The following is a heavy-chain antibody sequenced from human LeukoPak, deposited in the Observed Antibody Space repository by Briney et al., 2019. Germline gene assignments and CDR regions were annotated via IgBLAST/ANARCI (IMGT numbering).Heavy chain of an antibody. CDR1: GFTFSSYG. J-gene: IGHJ4*02. Sequence: GGSLRLSCAASGFTFSSYGMHWVRQAPGKGLEWVAVISYDGSNKYYADSVKGRFTISRDNSKNTLYLQMNSLRAEDTAVYYCAKALGRVYCSSTSCYLNYFDYWGQGTLVTVSS. CDR2: ISYDGSNK. D-gene: IGHD2-2*01. V-gene: IGHV3-30*18. CDR3: AKALGRVYCSSTSCYLNYFDY.